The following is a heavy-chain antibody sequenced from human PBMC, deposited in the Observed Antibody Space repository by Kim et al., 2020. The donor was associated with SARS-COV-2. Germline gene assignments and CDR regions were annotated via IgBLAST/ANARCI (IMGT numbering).Heavy chain of an antibody. Sequence: SETLSLTCTVSGGSISSGGYYWSWIRQHPGKGLEWIGYIYYSGSTYYNPSLKSRVTISVDTSKNQFSLKLSSVTAADTAVYYCARARRYSGYDWIDYWGQGTLVTVSS. CDR3: ARARRYSGYDWIDY. CDR2: IYYSGST. D-gene: IGHD5-12*01. V-gene: IGHV4-31*03. J-gene: IGHJ4*02. CDR1: GGSISSGGYY.